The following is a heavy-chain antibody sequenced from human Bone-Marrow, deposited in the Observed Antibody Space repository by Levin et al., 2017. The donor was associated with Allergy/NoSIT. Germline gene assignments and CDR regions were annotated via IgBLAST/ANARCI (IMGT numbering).Heavy chain of an antibody. D-gene: IGHD4-11*01. CDR3: ATFDYSSYGYYFDY. CDR1: GFNFHAYA. J-gene: IGHJ4*02. V-gene: IGHV3-23*01. Sequence: RGESLKISCAVSGFNFHAYAMTWVRQAPGKGLEWVSTIRGSDDATFYRDSVTGRFTVSRDSSEDTLYLQMDRLRAEDTAVYYCATFDYSSYGYYFDYWGQGTLVTVSS. CDR2: IRGSDDAT.